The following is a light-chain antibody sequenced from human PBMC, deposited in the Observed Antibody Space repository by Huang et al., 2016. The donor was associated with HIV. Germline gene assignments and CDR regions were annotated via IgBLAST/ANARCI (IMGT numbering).Light chain of an antibody. Sequence: EVVLTQSPATLSLSPGERATLSCRASLNVSDYLAWFQQKPGQAPRLLIYDASKRPTGIPARFSGSGSGTDFPLTISSLEPEDFAVYYCQQRTNWPPWTFGQGTEVEIK. CDR3: QQRTNWPPWT. CDR1: LNVSDY. V-gene: IGKV3-11*01. CDR2: DAS. J-gene: IGKJ1*01.